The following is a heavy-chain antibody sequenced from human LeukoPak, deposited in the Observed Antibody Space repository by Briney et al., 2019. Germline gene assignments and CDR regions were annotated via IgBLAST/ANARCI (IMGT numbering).Heavy chain of an antibody. V-gene: IGHV3-11*06. CDR1: VFTFSDYY. CDR3: ARGTGYSYGYQGWFDP. Sequence: PGGSLRLSCAASVFTFSDYYMSWIRQAPGKGLEWVSYICSSSSYTNYADSVKGRFTTSRDNAKNSQYLQMNSLRAEDTAVYYSARGTGYSYGYQGWFDPWGQGTLVTVSS. J-gene: IGHJ5*02. CDR2: ICSSSSYT. D-gene: IGHD5-18*01.